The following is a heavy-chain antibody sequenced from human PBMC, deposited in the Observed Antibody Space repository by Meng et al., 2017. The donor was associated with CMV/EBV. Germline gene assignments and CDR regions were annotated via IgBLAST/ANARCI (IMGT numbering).Heavy chain of an antibody. J-gene: IGHJ6*02. Sequence: GESLKISCAASGFTFSSYAMSWVRQAPGKGLEWVSAISGSGGSTYYADSVKGRFTISRDNSKNTLYLQMNSLRAEDTAVYYCAKGNYDISTDYYYYYGMDVWGQGTTVTVSS. CDR2: ISGSGGST. CDR3: AKGNYDISTDYYYYYGMDV. V-gene: IGHV3-23*01. D-gene: IGHD3-9*01. CDR1: GFTFSSYA.